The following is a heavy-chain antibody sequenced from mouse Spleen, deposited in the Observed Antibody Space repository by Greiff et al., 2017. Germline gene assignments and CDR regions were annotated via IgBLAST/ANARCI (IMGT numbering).Heavy chain of an antibody. Sequence: QVQLQQSGAELVRPGASVKLSCKASGYTFTDYYINWVKQRPGQGLEWIARIYPGSGNTYYNEKFKGKATLTAEKSSSTAYMQLSSLTSEDSAVYFCARTPNFDYWGQGTTLTVSS. CDR1: GYTFTDYY. CDR3: ARTPNFDY. J-gene: IGHJ2*01. CDR2: IYPGSGNT. V-gene: IGHV1-76*01.